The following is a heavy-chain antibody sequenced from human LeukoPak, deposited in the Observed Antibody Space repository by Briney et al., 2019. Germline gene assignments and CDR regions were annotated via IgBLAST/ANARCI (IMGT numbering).Heavy chain of an antibody. CDR2: IKQDGSEK. J-gene: IGHJ3*02. V-gene: IGHV3-7*01. CDR1: GFSFISYW. Sequence: PGGSLRLSCAASGFSFISYWMNWVRQAPGKGLEWVANIKQDGSEKYYVDSVKGRFTISRDNAKNSLYLQMNSLRAEDTAVYYCARPRRMYGPGSYAFDIWGQGTMVTVSS. CDR3: ARPRRMYGPGSYAFDI. D-gene: IGHD3-10*01.